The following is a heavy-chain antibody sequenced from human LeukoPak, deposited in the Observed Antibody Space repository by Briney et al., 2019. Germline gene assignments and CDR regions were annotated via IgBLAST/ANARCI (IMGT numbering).Heavy chain of an antibody. CDR2: IYYSGST. CDR3: ARVQRDSLRRFDP. J-gene: IGHJ5*02. D-gene: IGHD3-22*01. CDR1: GGSISSGGYY. V-gene: IGHV4-31*03. Sequence: SQTLSLTCTVSGGSISSGGYYWSWSRQHPGKGLEWIGYIYYSGSTYYNPSLKSRVTISVDTSKNQFSLKLSSVTAADTAVYYCARVQRDSLRRFDPWGQGTLVTVSS.